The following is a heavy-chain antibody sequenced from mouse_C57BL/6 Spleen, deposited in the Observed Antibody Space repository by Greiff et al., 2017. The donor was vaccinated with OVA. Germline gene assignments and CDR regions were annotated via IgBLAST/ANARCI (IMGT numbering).Heavy chain of an antibody. Sequence: QVQLQQPGTELVKPGASVKLSCKASGYTFTSYWMHWVKQRPGQGLEWIGNINPSNGGTTYNEKFKSKATLTVDKSSSTAYMQLSSLTAEDSAVDECAREGAASGGCAYWGQGTLVTVSA. J-gene: IGHJ3*01. CDR1: GYTFTSYW. CDR2: INPSNGGT. CDR3: AREGAASGGCAY. D-gene: IGHD6-1*01. V-gene: IGHV1-53*01.